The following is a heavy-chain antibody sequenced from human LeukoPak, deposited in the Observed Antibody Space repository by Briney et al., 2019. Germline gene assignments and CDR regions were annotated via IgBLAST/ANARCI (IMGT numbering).Heavy chain of an antibody. CDR1: GFTFRSYW. Sequence: GGSLRLSCAASGFTFRSYWMSWVRQAPGKGLEWVANIKQDGSEKYYVDSVKGRFTISRDNAKNSLYLQMNSLRAEDTAVYYCAGSFGDVKMFWGQGTLVTVSS. CDR3: AGSFGDVKMF. V-gene: IGHV3-7*01. CDR2: IKQDGSEK. D-gene: IGHD3-10*01. J-gene: IGHJ4*01.